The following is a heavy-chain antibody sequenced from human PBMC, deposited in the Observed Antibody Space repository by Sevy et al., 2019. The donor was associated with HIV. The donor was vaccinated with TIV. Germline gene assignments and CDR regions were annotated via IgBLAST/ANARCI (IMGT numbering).Heavy chain of an antibody. CDR2: IQYDGSNK. D-gene: IGHD3-10*01. Sequence: GGSLRLSCAASGFSFSSYGMHWVRQAPGKGLEWMSYIQYDGSNKDYADSVKGRFTISRDNSKNTLYLQMNSLRVEDTAVFYGVIEGGSEGGVHWGQGTLVSGSS. CDR3: VIEGGSEGGVH. CDR1: GFSFSSYG. J-gene: IGHJ4*02. V-gene: IGHV3-30*02.